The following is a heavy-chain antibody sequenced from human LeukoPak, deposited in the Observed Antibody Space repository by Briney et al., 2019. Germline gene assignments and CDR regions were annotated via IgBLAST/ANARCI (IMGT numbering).Heavy chain of an antibody. D-gene: IGHD3-3*01. Sequence: SETLSLTCVVSGGSIISGNWWSWVRQPPGKGLEWIGEIYHSGRTNYNPSLKSRATISLDKSKNQFSLNLSSVTAADTALYYCASSDGQPPRFDSSYDVFDYWGQGTLVTVSS. V-gene: IGHV4-4*02. J-gene: IGHJ4*02. CDR2: IYHSGRT. CDR1: GGSIISGNW. CDR3: ASSDGQPPRFDSSYDVFDY.